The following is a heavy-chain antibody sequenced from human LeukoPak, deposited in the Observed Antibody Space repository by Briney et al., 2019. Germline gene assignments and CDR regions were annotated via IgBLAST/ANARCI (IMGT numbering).Heavy chain of an antibody. Sequence: GGSLRLSCAASGFTFSDYYMSWIRQPPGKGLEWVSYIGSSGTTIYSADSVRGRFTVSRDNAKNSLYLQMDSLSAEDTAVYYCASLRGVNRWGQGTLVTVSS. CDR1: GFTFSDYY. CDR2: IGSSGTTI. J-gene: IGHJ4*02. D-gene: IGHD3-10*01. CDR3: ASLRGVNR. V-gene: IGHV3-11*01.